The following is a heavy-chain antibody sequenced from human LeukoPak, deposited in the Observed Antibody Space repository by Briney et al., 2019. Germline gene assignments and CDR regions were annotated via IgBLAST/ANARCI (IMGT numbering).Heavy chain of an antibody. CDR2: ISGSGYST. CDR1: GFTFSSHA. Sequence: GGSLRLSCAASGFTFSSHAMSWVRQSPGKGLECVSAISGSGYSTNYADSVKGRFTISRDNSKNTLYLHMNSLRAEDTAVYYCAKDLVGTGNFDLWGRGTLVTVSS. CDR3: AKDLVGTGNFDL. D-gene: IGHD4-23*01. J-gene: IGHJ2*01. V-gene: IGHV3-23*01.